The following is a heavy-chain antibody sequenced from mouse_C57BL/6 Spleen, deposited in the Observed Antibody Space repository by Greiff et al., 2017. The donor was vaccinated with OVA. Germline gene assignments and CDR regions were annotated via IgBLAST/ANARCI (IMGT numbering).Heavy chain of an antibody. V-gene: IGHV14-1*01. D-gene: IGHD1-1*01. Sequence: VQLQQSGAELVRPGASVKLSCAASGFHIKDYNMHWVKQRPEPGLEWIGRIDPEDGDTESAPKFQGKATMTADSSSNTAYLQLSSLTSEDTAVYYCTTWGYGIFAYWGQGILVTVSA. CDR3: TTWGYGIFAY. CDR2: IDPEDGDT. CDR1: GFHIKDYN. J-gene: IGHJ3*01.